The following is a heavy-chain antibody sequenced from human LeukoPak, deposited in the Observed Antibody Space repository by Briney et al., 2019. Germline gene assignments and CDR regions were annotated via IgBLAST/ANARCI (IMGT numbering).Heavy chain of an antibody. J-gene: IGHJ4*02. D-gene: IGHD5-24*01. Sequence: PSETLSLTCTVSGGSISSYYWSWIRQPPGKGLEWIGYIYYSGSTNYNPSLKSRVTISVDTSKNQFSLKLSSVTAADTAVYYCARMATIEDGYYFDYWGQGTLVTVSS. CDR1: GGSISSYY. CDR3: ARMATIEDGYYFDY. V-gene: IGHV4-59*08. CDR2: IYYSGST.